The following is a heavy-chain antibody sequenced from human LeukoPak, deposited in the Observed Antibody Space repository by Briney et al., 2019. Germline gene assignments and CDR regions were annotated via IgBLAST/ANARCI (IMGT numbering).Heavy chain of an antibody. Sequence: GGSLRLSCAASGFTFSTCAMSWVRQAPGKGPEWVSVISNSGGNTYYAESVKGRCTISRDNSKNTLYLQLNSLRAEDTAIYYCAKGSITFRLGPDNWGPGTLVTVSS. D-gene: IGHD3-3*02. CDR1: GFTFSTCA. V-gene: IGHV3-23*01. CDR2: ISNSGGNT. J-gene: IGHJ4*02. CDR3: AKGSITFRLGPDN.